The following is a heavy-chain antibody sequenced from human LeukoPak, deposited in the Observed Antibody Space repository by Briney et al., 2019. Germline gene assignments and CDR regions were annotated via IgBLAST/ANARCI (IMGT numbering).Heavy chain of an antibody. D-gene: IGHD5-24*01. CDR3: ARVETLQDAFDI. CDR1: GDSVSSNSAA. CDR2: TYYRSKWYN. V-gene: IGHV6-1*01. J-gene: IGHJ3*02. Sequence: SQTLSLTRAISGDSVSSNSAAWNWIRQAPSRGLEWLGRTYYRSKWYNDYAVSVKSRITINPDTSKNQFSLQLNSVTPEDTAVYYCARVETLQDAFDIWGQGTMVTVSS.